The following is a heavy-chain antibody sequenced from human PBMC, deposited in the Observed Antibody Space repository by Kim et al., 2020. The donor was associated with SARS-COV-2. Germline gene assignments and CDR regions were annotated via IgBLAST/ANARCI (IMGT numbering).Heavy chain of an antibody. CDR1: GYTFTGYY. D-gene: IGHD6-13*01. CDR2: INPNSGGT. V-gene: IGHV1-2*04. J-gene: IGHJ4*02. Sequence: ASVKVSCKASGYTFTGYYMHWVRQAPGQGLEWMGWINPNSGGTNYAQKFQGWVTMTRDTSISTAYMELSRLRSDDTAVYYCARDMYSSSWPNSQYYFDYWGQGTLVTVSS. CDR3: ARDMYSSSWPNSQYYFDY.